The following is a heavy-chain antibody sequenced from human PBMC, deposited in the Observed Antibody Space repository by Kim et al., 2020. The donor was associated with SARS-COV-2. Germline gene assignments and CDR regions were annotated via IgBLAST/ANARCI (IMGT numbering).Heavy chain of an antibody. J-gene: IGHJ4*02. D-gene: IGHD6-19*01. V-gene: IGHV4-34*01. CDR1: GGSFSGYY. Sequence: SETLSLTCAVYGGSFSGYYWSWIRQPPGKGLEWIGEINHSGSTNYNPSLKSRVTISVDTSKNQFSLKLSSVTAADTAVYYCAIGSGWYGGGHWGQGTLVTVSS. CDR3: AIGSGWYGGGH. CDR2: INHSGST.